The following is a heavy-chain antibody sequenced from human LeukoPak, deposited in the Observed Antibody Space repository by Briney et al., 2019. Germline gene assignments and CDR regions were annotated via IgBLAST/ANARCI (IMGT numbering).Heavy chain of an antibody. J-gene: IGHJ4*02. Sequence: ASVKVSCKASGYTFTGYYMHWVRQATGQGLEWMGWMNPNSGNTGYAQKFQGRVTMTRNTSISTAYMELSSLRSEDTAVYYCARGSVWFGELDDYWGQGTLVTVSS. CDR1: GYTFTGYY. D-gene: IGHD3-10*01. CDR3: ARGSVWFGELDDY. CDR2: MNPNSGNT. V-gene: IGHV1-8*02.